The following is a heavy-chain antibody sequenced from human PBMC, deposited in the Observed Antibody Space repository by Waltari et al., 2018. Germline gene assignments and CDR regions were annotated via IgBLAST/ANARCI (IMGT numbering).Heavy chain of an antibody. V-gene: IGHV3-23*01. CDR2: ISAAGDYT. Sequence: EVQLLESGGALLESGGSLRLSCVGSGFSFSYSPMTWIRQAPGTGLEWVSGISAAGDYTYYADSVKGRFTISRDNSKNTLYLEVAGLRAEDTAVYYCAKGSGYSYGYPEYWGQGTLVAVSS. CDR3: AKGSGYSYGYPEY. D-gene: IGHD5-18*01. J-gene: IGHJ4*02. CDR1: GFSFSYSP.